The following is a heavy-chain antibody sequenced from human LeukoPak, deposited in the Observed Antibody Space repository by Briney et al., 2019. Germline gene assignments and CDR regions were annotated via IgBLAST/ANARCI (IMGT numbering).Heavy chain of an antibody. CDR3: ARDAPAVRDDY. CDR2: ISDSSTTI. Sequence: GGSLRLSCAASGFTFSNYAMHWVRQAPGKGLEWVSYISDSSTTIHYADSVKGRFTISRDNAKNSLYLQMNSLRAEDTAVYYCARDAPAVRDDYWGQGTLVTVSS. V-gene: IGHV3-48*01. J-gene: IGHJ4*02. CDR1: GFTFSNYA. D-gene: IGHD3-10*01.